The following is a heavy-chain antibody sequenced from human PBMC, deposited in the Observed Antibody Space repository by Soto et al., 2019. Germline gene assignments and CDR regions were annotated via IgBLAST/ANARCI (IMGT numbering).Heavy chain of an antibody. CDR1: GGSISSYY. D-gene: IGHD2-15*01. CDR3: ARAGAATLSGY. J-gene: IGHJ4*02. V-gene: IGHV4-59*01. CDR2: IYYSGST. Sequence: SETLSLTCTVSGGSISSYYWSWIRQPPGKGQEWIGYIYYSGSTNYNPSLKSRVTISLATSKNQFSLKLSSVTAADTAVYYCARAGAATLSGYWGQGTLVTVSS.